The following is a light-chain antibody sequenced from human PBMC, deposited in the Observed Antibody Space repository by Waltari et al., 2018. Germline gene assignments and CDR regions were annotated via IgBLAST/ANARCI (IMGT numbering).Light chain of an antibody. J-gene: IGKJ4*01. CDR2: TAS. V-gene: IGKV1-39*01. CDR3: QQSYTTPLT. Sequence: DIQMTQSPSSLSASVGDRVTITCRASQSISSYLNWYQQKPVKDPKLLIYTASSLQSGVPSRFSGSGSGTDFTLTISSLQPEDFATYYCQQSYTTPLTFGGGTKVEIK. CDR1: QSISSY.